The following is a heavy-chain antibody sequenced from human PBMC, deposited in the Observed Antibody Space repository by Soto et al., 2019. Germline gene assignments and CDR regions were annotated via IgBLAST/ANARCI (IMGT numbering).Heavy chain of an antibody. Sequence: QVQLQESGPGLVKPSETLSLTCTVSGGSISSYYWSWIRQPPGKGLEWIGYIYYSGSTNYNPSLKSRVTISVDTSKNQFSLKLSSVTAADTAVYYCARDRYCSGGSCYFDAFDIWGQGTMVTVSS. V-gene: IGHV4-59*01. CDR2: IYYSGST. J-gene: IGHJ3*02. D-gene: IGHD2-15*01. CDR1: GGSISSYY. CDR3: ARDRYCSGGSCYFDAFDI.